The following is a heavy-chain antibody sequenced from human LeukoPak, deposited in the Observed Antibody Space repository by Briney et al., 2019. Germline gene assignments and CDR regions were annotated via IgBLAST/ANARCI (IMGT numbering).Heavy chain of an antibody. CDR3: ARALGGYSYGYHFDY. CDR1: GYTFTSYY. CDR2: INPSGGST. D-gene: IGHD5-18*01. J-gene: IGHJ4*02. V-gene: IGHV1-46*01. Sequence: GASVKVSCKASGYTFTSYYMHWVRQAPGQGLEWMGIINPSGGSTSYAQKFQGRVTMTRDTSISTAYMELSRLRSDDTAVYYCARALGGYSYGYHFDYWGQGTLVTVSS.